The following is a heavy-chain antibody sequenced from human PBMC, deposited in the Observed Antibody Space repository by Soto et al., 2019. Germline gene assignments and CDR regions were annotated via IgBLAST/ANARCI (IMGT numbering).Heavy chain of an antibody. CDR2: IIPIFGTA. CDR1: GGTFSSYA. CDR3: AGPPELTRIYYYYGMDV. V-gene: IGHV1-69*13. J-gene: IGHJ6*02. Sequence: ASVNVSCKASGGTFSSYAISWVRQAPGQGLEWMGGIIPIFGTANYAQKFQGRVTITADESTSTAYMELSSLRSEDTAVYYCAGPPELTRIYYYYGMDVWGQGTTVTVSS. D-gene: IGHD1-7*01.